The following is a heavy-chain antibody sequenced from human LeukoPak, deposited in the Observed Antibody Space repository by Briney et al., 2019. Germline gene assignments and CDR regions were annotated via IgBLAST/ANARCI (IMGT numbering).Heavy chain of an antibody. CDR2: INSDGIRT. CDR3: AKDPRYGSGSFPFDY. CDR1: GFTFNSFW. J-gene: IGHJ4*02. D-gene: IGHD3-10*01. V-gene: IGHV3-74*01. Sequence: GGSLRLSCAASGFTFNSFWMYWVRQVPGKGLLWVARINSDGIRTSHADSVQGRFTISGDNANNTLYLQMNSLRVEDTAVYYCAKDPRYGSGSFPFDYWGQGTLVTVSS.